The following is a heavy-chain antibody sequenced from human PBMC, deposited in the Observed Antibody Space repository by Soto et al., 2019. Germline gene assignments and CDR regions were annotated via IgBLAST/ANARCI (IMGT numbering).Heavy chain of an antibody. V-gene: IGHV3-23*01. CDR3: AKDVIDSSSYYFAY. D-gene: IGHD6-13*01. CDR1: GFNFSSYA. Sequence: GGSLRLSCATSGFNFSSYAMSWVRQAPGKGLEWVSAISGSGGSTYYAVSVKGRSTISGDNTKNTLYLQMNTLRAEDTAVYYCAKDVIDSSSYYFAYWGQGTLVSVSS. J-gene: IGHJ4*02. CDR2: ISGSGGST.